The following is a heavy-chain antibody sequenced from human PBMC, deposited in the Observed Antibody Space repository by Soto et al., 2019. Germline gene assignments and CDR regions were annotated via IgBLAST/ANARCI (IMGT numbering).Heavy chain of an antibody. CDR2: IDYSGDT. V-gene: IGHV4-31*11. CDR1: GYAISRGGYY. D-gene: IGHD2-15*01. Sequence: QVQLQESGPGRVRPSQSLSLICDVSGYAISRGGYYWSWLRQVPGKGMEWIGSIDYSGDTFYNPSLDSRFTISVDPSKNQFFLSLSIVTAADTALFYCARDGGSLNWYFDLWGRGTLVTVSS. J-gene: IGHJ2*01. CDR3: ARDGGSLNWYFDL.